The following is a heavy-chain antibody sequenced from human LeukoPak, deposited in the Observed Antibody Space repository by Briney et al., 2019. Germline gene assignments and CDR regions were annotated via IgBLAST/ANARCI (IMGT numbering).Heavy chain of an antibody. CDR1: GFTFSSYA. D-gene: IGHD6-19*01. V-gene: IGHV3-23*01. CDR3: AKGRGWYAEYFQY. J-gene: IGHJ1*01. Sequence: PGGSLRLSCAASGFTFSSYAMCWVRQAPGKGLEWVSAISGSGGTTYYADSVKGRFTISRDNSKNTLYLQMNSLRAEDTAVYYCAKGRGWYAEYFQYWGQGTLVTVSS. CDR2: ISGSGGTT.